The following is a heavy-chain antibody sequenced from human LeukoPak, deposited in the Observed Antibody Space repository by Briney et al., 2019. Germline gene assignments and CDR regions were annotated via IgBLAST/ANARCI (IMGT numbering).Heavy chain of an antibody. CDR2: SSAYNENT. D-gene: IGHD2-2*01. CDR1: GYTLSRYG. Sequence: ASVKVSCKASGYTLSRYGISWVRQAPGQGLEWMGWSSAYNENTNSALKVQGRVTMTTDTSTSTAYMELRSLRSDDTAVYCCARDLCSVEPAAPCYYFDYWGQGTLVTVSS. J-gene: IGHJ4*02. V-gene: IGHV1-18*01. CDR3: ARDLCSVEPAAPCYYFDY.